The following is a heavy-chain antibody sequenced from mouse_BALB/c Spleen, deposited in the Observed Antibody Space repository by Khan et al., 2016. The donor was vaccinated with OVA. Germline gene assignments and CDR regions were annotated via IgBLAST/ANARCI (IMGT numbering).Heavy chain of an antibody. CDR3: ATLYGSPFTY. CDR1: DFNIKDTY. V-gene: IGHV14-3*02. CDR2: IDPANGDT. D-gene: IGHD2-1*01. Sequence: VQLQQSGAELVKPGASVKLSCTASDFNIKDTYIHWVKERPEQGPEWIGRIDPANGDTKYDPKFQGKATITADTSSNTAYLQLSSLTSEDTAVYYCATLYGSPFTYWGQGTLVTVSA. J-gene: IGHJ3*01.